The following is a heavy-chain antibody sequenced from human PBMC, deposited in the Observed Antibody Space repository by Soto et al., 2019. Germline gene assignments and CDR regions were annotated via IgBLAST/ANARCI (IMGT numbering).Heavy chain of an antibody. CDR1: GYTFTSYG. J-gene: IGHJ4*02. CDR3: AREYPGYCSSTSCPGSHYFDY. V-gene: IGHV1-18*01. CDR2: ISAYNGNT. Sequence: ASVKVSCKASGYTFTSYGISWVRQAPGQGLEWMGWISAYNGNTNYAQKLQGRVTMTTDTSTSTAYMELRSLRSEDTAVYYCAREYPGYCSSTSCPGSHYFDYWGQGTLVTVSS. D-gene: IGHD2-2*01.